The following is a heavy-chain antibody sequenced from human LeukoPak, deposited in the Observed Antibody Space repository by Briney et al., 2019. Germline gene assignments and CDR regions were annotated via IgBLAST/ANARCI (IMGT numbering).Heavy chain of an antibody. CDR1: GSTVSTYS. CDR2: ISVSSGTI. V-gene: IGHV3-48*01. J-gene: IGHJ6*03. Sequence: GGSLRLSCAASGSTVSTYSMNCVRQAPGKGLEWVSYISVSSGTIYYADSVKGRFTISRDNAKNSLYLQMNSLRAEDTAVYYCARRSEFGVLYYMDVWGKGTTVTVSS. CDR3: ARRSEFGVLYYMDV. D-gene: IGHD3-16*01.